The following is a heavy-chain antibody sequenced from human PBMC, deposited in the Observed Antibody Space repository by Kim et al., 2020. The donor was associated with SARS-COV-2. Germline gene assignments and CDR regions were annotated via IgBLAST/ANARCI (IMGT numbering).Heavy chain of an antibody. Sequence: GGSLRLSCAASGFTFSSYAMSWVRQSPGKGLEWVSVISGSGGSTYYADSVRGRFTISRDNSKNTLYLQMNSLRAEDTAVYYCAGSPNLGYCTSTSCFPHWGQGSLVTVSS. CDR1: GFTFSSYA. J-gene: IGHJ4*02. CDR2: ISGSGGST. D-gene: IGHD2-2*01. CDR3: AGSPNLGYCTSTSCFPH. V-gene: IGHV3-23*01.